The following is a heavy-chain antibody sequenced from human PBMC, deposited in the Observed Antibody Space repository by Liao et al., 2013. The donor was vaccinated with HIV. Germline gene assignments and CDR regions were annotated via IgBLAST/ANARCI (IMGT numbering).Heavy chain of an antibody. V-gene: IGHV4-59*13. D-gene: IGHD2-8*01. Sequence: QLQLQESGPGLVKPSETLSLTCTVSGGSIRNYYWSWIRQSPGKGLEWIGYIYHSGKSNVNPSLKSRVAMSVDTSKDQLSLRLTSVTAADAAVYYCAREKNGAFDVWGQGTMVIVSS. J-gene: IGHJ3*01. CDR3: AREKNGAFDV. CDR1: GGSIRNYY. CDR2: IYHSGKS.